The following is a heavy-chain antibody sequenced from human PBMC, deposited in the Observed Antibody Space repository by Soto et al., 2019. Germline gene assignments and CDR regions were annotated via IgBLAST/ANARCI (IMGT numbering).Heavy chain of an antibody. CDR2: IKSKTDGGTT. Sequence: PGGSLRLSCAASGFTFSNAWMNWVRQAPGKGLEWVGRIKSKTDGGTTDYATPVKGRFTISRDDSENTLSLQMSSLNIEDTAVYFCTTGSGYYFAEYFQHWGQGTLVTVSS. CDR3: TTGSGYYFAEYFQH. V-gene: IGHV3-15*07. CDR1: GFTFSNAW. J-gene: IGHJ1*01. D-gene: IGHD3-22*01.